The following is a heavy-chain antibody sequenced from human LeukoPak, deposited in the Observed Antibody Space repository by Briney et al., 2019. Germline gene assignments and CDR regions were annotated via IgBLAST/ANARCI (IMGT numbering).Heavy chain of an antibody. CDR2: INHSGST. CDR3: ARVEEIVVVPAATPRRLAFDY. J-gene: IGHJ4*02. Sequence: SGTLSLTCAVYGGSFSGYYWSWIRQPPGKGLEWIGEINHSGSTNYNPSLKSRVTISVDTSKNQFSLKLSSVTAADTAVYYCARVEEIVVVPAATPRRLAFDYWGQGILVTVSS. CDR1: GGSFSGYY. V-gene: IGHV4-34*01. D-gene: IGHD2-2*01.